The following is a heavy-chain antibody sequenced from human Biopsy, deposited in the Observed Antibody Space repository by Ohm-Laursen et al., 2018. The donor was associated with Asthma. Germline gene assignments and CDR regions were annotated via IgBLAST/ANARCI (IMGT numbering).Heavy chain of an antibody. CDR2: IIPIFGTA. CDR3: AESDYYGSGYYYGMDV. D-gene: IGHD3-10*01. CDR1: GGTFSSNS. J-gene: IGHJ6*02. V-gene: IGHV1-69*13. Sequence: SVKVSCKASGGTFSSNSINWVRQAPGQGLEWMGRIIPIFGTANYAQKFQGRVTITADESTSTAYMELSSLRSEDTVVYYCAESDYYGSGYYYGMDVWGQGTTVTVSS.